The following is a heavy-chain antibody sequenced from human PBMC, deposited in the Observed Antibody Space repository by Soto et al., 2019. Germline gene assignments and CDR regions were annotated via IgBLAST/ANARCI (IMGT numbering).Heavy chain of an antibody. J-gene: IGHJ4*02. CDR3: ASSAPEGY. V-gene: IGHV4-34*01. D-gene: IGHD1-26*01. CDR2: INHSGST. CDR1: GGSFSGYY. Sequence: SETLSLTCAVYGGSFSGYYWSWIRQPPGKGLEWIGEINHSGSTNYNPSLKSRVTISVDTSKNQFSLKLSSVTAADTAVYYCASSAPEGYWGQGTLVTVSS.